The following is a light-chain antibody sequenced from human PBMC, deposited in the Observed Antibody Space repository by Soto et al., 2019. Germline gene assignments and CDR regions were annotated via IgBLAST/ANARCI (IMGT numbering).Light chain of an antibody. CDR2: GAS. CDR3: QQYGSSPT. V-gene: IGKV3-20*01. Sequence: EIVLTQSPATLSLSPGERATLSCRASQSVGYHLAWYQQKPGQAPRLLIYGASSRAAGIPDRFSGSGSGTDFTLTISRLEPEDFAVYHCQQYGSSPTFGQGTKVDIK. J-gene: IGKJ1*01. CDR1: QSVGYH.